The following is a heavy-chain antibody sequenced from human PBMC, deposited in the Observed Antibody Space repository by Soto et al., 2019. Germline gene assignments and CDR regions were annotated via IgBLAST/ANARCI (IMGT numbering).Heavy chain of an antibody. Sequence: GGSLRLSCAASGFTFSSYSMNLVRQAPGKGLEWVSSISSSSSYIYYADSVKGRFTISRDNAKNSLYLQMNSLRAEDTAVYYCARDGTLGIVVVVAAPLYDGMDVWGQGTTVTVSS. CDR1: GFTFSSYS. CDR2: ISSSSSYI. CDR3: ARDGTLGIVVVVAAPLYDGMDV. J-gene: IGHJ6*02. V-gene: IGHV3-21*01. D-gene: IGHD2-15*01.